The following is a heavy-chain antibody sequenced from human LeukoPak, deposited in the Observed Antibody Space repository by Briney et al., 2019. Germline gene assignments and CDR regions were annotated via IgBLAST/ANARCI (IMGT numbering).Heavy chain of an antibody. J-gene: IGHJ3*02. CDR2: ISSSSSYI. Sequence: GGSLRLFCAASGCTFSSYSMNWVRQAPGKGLEWVSSISSSSSYIYYADSVKGRFTISRDNAKNSLYLQMNSLRAEDTAVYYCARPVYVFDAFDIWGQGIMVTVSS. V-gene: IGHV3-21*01. CDR1: GCTFSSYS. CDR3: ARPVYVFDAFDI. D-gene: IGHD3-16*01.